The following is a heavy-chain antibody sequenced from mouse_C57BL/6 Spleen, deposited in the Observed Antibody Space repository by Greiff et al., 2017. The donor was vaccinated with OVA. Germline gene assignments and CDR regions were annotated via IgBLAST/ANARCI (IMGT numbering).Heavy chain of an antibody. J-gene: IGHJ2*01. D-gene: IGHD1-1*01. CDR3: ARASHYYGSSYFDY. CDR2: ISYDGSN. Sequence: EVKLMESGPGLVKPSQSLSLTCSVTGYSITSGYYWNWIRQFPGNKLEWMGYISYDGSNNYNPSLKNRISITRDTSKNQFFLKLNSVTTEDTATYYCARASHYYGSSYFDYWGQGTTLTVSS. V-gene: IGHV3-6*01. CDR1: GYSITSGYY.